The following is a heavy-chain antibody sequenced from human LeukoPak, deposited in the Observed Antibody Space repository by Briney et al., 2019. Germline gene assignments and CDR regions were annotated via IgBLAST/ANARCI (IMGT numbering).Heavy chain of an antibody. D-gene: IGHD5-18*01. CDR1: GYSFTSYW. V-gene: IGHV5-51*01. CDR2: IYPGDSDT. J-gene: IGHJ4*02. CDR3: ARSGYSYGSHYSFDY. Sequence: GESLKISCKGSGYSFTSYWIGWVRQMPGKGLEWMGIIYPGDSDTRYSPSFQGQVTISADKSISAAYLQWSSLKASDTAMYYCARSGYSYGSHYSFDYWGQGTLVTVSS.